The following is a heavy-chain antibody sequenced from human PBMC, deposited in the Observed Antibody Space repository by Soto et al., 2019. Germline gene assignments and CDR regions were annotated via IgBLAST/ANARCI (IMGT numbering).Heavy chain of an antibody. J-gene: IGHJ6*02. CDR2: LYHIGST. Sequence: SETLSLTCAVSGYSISSGNYWAWIRQPPGRGLEWIGSLYHIGSTHYNTSLKSRVTISVDTSKNHFSLELSSVTAADTAIYYCRSSTSCYDESCVDVWGQGTMVTVS. V-gene: IGHV4-38-2*01. CDR1: GYSISSGNY. D-gene: IGHD2-2*01. CDR3: RSSTSCYDESCVDV.